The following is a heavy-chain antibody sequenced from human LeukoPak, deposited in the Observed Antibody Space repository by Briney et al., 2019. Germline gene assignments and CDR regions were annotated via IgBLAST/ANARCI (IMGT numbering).Heavy chain of an antibody. CDR3: ARGDYYGSRGDY. CDR2: IWYDGCNK. D-gene: IGHD3-10*01. CDR1: GFTFSSYG. V-gene: IGHV3-33*01. J-gene: IGHJ4*02. Sequence: AGGSLRLSCAASGFTFSSYGMHWVRQAPGKGLEWVAVIWYDGCNKYYADSVKGRFTISRDNSKNTLYLQMNSLRAEDTAVYYCARGDYYGSRGDYWGQGTLVTVSS.